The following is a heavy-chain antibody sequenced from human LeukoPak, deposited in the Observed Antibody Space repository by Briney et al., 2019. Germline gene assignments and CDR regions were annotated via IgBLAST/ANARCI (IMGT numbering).Heavy chain of an antibody. CDR2: IHYTGIA. Sequence: SETLSLTCTVSGGSISSHDYYWGWIRQTPGKTLEWIGTIHYTGIAYYNPSLNSRVTISVDTSKNQFSMRVTSVTAADTAVYYCAREGLVGAVDYWGQGTLVTVSS. J-gene: IGHJ4*02. CDR1: GGSISSHDYY. V-gene: IGHV4-39*07. CDR3: AREGLVGAVDY. D-gene: IGHD2-15*01.